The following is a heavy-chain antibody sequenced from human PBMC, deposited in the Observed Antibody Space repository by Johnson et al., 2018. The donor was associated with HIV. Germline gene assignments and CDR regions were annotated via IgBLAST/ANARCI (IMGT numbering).Heavy chain of an antibody. CDR2: IKQDGSEK. Sequence: VQLVESGGGLVQPGGSLRLSCAASGFTFSSYWMSWVRQAPGKGLEWVANIKQDGSEKYYVDSVKGRFTISRDNAKNSLYLQMNSLRAEDPAGYYCARDGPAAQDAFDIWGQGTMVTVSS. D-gene: IGHD2-15*01. CDR1: GFTFSSYW. V-gene: IGHV3-7*01. CDR3: ARDGPAAQDAFDI. J-gene: IGHJ3*02.